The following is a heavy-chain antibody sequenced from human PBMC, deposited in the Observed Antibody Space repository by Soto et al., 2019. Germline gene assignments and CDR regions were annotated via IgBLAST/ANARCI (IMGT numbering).Heavy chain of an antibody. CDR3: AREYYGLLTGYYTDY. CDR1: GFPFSSYW. D-gene: IGHD3-9*01. Sequence: DVQLVESGGDLVQRGGSLRLSCAASGFPFSSYWMHWVRHTPGKGLDWVARISGDGGTTYYADSVKGRFTVSRDNAKNTLSLQISGLRAEDTAVYYCAREYYGLLTGYYTDYWGQGTLVSVSS. CDR2: ISGDGGTT. V-gene: IGHV3-74*01. J-gene: IGHJ4*02.